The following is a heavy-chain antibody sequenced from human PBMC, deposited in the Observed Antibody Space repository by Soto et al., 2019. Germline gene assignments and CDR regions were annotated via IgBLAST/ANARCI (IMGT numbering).Heavy chain of an antibody. Sequence: QVQLVQSGAEVKKPGASVKVSCKASGYTFTSYGISWVRQAPGQGLEWMGWISAYNGNTNYAQKLQGRVTMTTDTTTSTGYMEMRSLGSDGTAVYYCASGWFGEFVYYFDYGGQGTLVTVSS. CDR1: GYTFTSYG. J-gene: IGHJ4*02. V-gene: IGHV1-18*01. CDR2: ISAYNGNT. CDR3: ASGWFGEFVYYFDY. D-gene: IGHD3-10*01.